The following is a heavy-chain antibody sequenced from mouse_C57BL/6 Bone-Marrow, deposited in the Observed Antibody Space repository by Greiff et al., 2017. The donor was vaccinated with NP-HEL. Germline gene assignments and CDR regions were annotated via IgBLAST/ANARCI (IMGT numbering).Heavy chain of an antibody. CDR1: GYTFTSYW. Sequence: QVQLQQPGAELVKPGASVKMSCKASGYTFTSYWITWVKQRPGQGLEWIGDIYPGSGSTNYNEKFKSKATLTVDTSSSTAYMQLSSLTSEYSAVYYCARDYYGSSSDFDVWGTGTTVTVSS. D-gene: IGHD1-1*01. CDR3: ARDYYGSSSDFDV. CDR2: IYPGSGST. V-gene: IGHV1-55*01. J-gene: IGHJ1*03.